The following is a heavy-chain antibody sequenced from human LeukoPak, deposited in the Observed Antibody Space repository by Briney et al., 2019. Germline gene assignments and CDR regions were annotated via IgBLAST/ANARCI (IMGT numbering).Heavy chain of an antibody. Sequence: GGSLRLSCAASGFTLNRYAMSWVRQAPGKGLEWVSAFSGSGGSTYYADSVKGRFTISRDNSKNTLYLQMNSLRAEDTAVYYCAKSFSSSWYDAFDIWGQGTIVTVSS. CDR2: FSGSGGST. J-gene: IGHJ3*02. CDR3: AKSFSSSWYDAFDI. CDR1: GFTLNRYA. D-gene: IGHD6-13*01. V-gene: IGHV3-23*01.